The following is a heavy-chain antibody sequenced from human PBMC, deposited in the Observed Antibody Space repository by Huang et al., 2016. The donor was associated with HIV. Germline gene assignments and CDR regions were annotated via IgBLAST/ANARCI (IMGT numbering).Heavy chain of an antibody. Sequence: EVQLVESGGGLVQPGGSLRLSCAASGFTFSDFWMAWARQAPGKGREWVANIKQDGSDKYYVDSLKGRFTISRDNAKNSLYLQMNNLRPEDTAVYFCARDSGSSWYEVSYWGQGTLVTVSS. D-gene: IGHD6-13*01. CDR1: GFTFSDFW. V-gene: IGHV3-7*01. J-gene: IGHJ4*02. CDR3: ARDSGSSWYEVSY. CDR2: IKQDGSDK.